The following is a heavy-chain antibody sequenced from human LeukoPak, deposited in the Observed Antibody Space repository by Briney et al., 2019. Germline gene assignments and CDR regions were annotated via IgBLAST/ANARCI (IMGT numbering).Heavy chain of an antibody. V-gene: IGHV1-3*01. Sequence: APVKVSCKASGYTFTSYAMHWVRQAPGQRLEWMGWLNAGNGNTKYSQKFQGRVTITRDTSASTAYMELSSLRSEDTAVYYCARPTYYDFWSGSDYWGQGTLVTVSS. CDR3: ARPTYYDFWSGSDY. CDR1: GYTFTSYA. J-gene: IGHJ4*02. CDR2: LNAGNGNT. D-gene: IGHD3-3*01.